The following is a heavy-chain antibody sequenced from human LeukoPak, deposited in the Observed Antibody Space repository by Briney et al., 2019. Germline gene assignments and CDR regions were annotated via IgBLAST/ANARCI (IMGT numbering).Heavy chain of an antibody. CDR2: IYHSGST. V-gene: IGHV4-38-2*02. Sequence: SETLSLTCTVSGYSIGSGYYWGWIRQPPGKGLEWIGSIYHSGSTYYNPSLKSRVTISVDTSKNQFSLKLSSVTAADTAVYYCARDPTMIVVVPNAFDIWGQGTMVTVSS. CDR1: GYSIGSGYY. D-gene: IGHD3-22*01. CDR3: ARDPTMIVVVPNAFDI. J-gene: IGHJ3*02.